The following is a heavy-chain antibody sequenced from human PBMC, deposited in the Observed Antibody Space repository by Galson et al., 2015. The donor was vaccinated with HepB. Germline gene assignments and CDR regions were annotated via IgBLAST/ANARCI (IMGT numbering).Heavy chain of an antibody. D-gene: IGHD1-26*01. Sequence: QSGAEVKKPGESLKISCKASGYSFTNYWIAWVRQMPGKGLEWMGIIHPGDSDTRYSPSFRGQVTISVESSISTAYLQWRSLKASDTAMYYCARLGATAGYWGQGTLVTVSS. CDR2: IHPGDSDT. CDR3: ARLGATAGY. J-gene: IGHJ4*02. V-gene: IGHV5-51*01. CDR1: GYSFTNYW.